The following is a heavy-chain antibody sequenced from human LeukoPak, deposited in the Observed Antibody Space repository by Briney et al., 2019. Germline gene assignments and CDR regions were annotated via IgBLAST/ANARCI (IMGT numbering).Heavy chain of an antibody. D-gene: IGHD5-24*01. CDR3: ARGEGARDGYNYEGPFYFDY. CDR1: GGSISSSSYY. V-gene: IGHV4-39*07. Sequence: SETLSLTCTVSGGSISSSSYYWSWIRQPPGKGLEWIGKINHSGSTNYRPSLKSRVTISIDTSKNQFSLKLKSMTAADTAVYYCARGEGARDGYNYEGPFYFDYWGQGTLVTVSS. CDR2: INHSGST. J-gene: IGHJ4*02.